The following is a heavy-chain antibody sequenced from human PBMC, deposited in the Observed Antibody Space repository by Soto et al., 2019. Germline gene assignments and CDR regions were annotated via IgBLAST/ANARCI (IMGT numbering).Heavy chain of an antibody. J-gene: IGHJ4*02. CDR1: GFTFSSYA. D-gene: IGHD3-3*01. Sequence: PGGSLRLSCAASGFTFSSYAMSWVRQAPGKGLEWVSAIRGSGGSTYYADSVKGRFTISRDNSKNTLYLQMNSLRAEDTAVYYCAKPYYDFWSGYYTDYYFDCWGQGTLVTVSS. CDR2: IRGSGGST. V-gene: IGHV3-23*01. CDR3: AKPYYDFWSGYYTDYYFDC.